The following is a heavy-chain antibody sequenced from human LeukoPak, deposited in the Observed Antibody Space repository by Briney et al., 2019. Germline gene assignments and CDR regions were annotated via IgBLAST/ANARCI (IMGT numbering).Heavy chain of an antibody. J-gene: IGHJ4*02. CDR1: GFTFSSYA. Sequence: GGSLRLSCAASGFTFSSYARHWVRQAPGKRLEWVAVISYDGSNKYYADSAKGRFTISRDNSKNTLYLQMNSLRAEDTAVYYCARGSYSGYVSGFDYWGQGTLVTVSS. CDR2: ISYDGSNK. D-gene: IGHD5-12*01. V-gene: IGHV3-30*04. CDR3: ARGSYSGYVSGFDY.